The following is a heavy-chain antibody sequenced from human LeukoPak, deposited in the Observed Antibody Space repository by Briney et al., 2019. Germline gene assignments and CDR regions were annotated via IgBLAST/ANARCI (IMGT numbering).Heavy chain of an antibody. Sequence: GGSPRLSCAASGFTFSSYAMSWVRQSPGKGLEWVSAISGSGGSTYYADSVKGRFTISRDNSKNTLYLQMNSLRAEDTAVYYCARDLYGGSDAFDIWGQGTMVTVSS. J-gene: IGHJ3*02. V-gene: IGHV3-23*01. D-gene: IGHD3-16*01. CDR1: GFTFSSYA. CDR3: ARDLYGGSDAFDI. CDR2: ISGSGGST.